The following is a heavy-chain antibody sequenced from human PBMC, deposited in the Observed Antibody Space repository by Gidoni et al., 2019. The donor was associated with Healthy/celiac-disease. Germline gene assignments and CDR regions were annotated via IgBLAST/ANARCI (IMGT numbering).Heavy chain of an antibody. CDR1: GFTFSSYW. CDR2: RKQDGSEK. V-gene: IGHV3-7*01. Sequence: EVQLVESGGGLVQPGGSLRLSCSASGFTFSSYWMSWVRQAPGQGLEWVANRKQDGSEKYYVDSVKGRFTISRDNAKNSLYLQMNSLRAEDTAVYYCARLMVRGVIFDYWGQGTLVTVSS. D-gene: IGHD3-10*01. CDR3: ARLMVRGVIFDY. J-gene: IGHJ4*02.